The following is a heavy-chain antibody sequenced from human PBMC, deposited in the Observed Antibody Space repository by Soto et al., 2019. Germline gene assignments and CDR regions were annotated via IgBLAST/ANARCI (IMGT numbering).Heavy chain of an antibody. J-gene: IGHJ4*02. CDR1: GYTFTSYL. CDR2: INGASGDT. D-gene: IGHD5-12*01. CDR3: ARDLRTEIVATVAGY. V-gene: IGHV1-3*01. Sequence: ASVKVSCKASGYTFTSYLMHWLRQAPGQRLEWMGWINGASGDTKYSQKFQGRVTITRDTSASTAQMEVSSLTSEDTAVYYCARDLRTEIVATVAGYWGQGTLVTVSS.